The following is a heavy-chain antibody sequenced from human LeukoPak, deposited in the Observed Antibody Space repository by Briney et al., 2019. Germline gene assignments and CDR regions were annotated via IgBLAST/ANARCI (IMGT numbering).Heavy chain of an antibody. J-gene: IGHJ2*01. CDR2: IYYSGST. CDR3: AVGGVRVDIVATTPYWYLDL. CDR1: GGSISSGGYY. D-gene: IGHD5-12*01. Sequence: SETLSLTCTVSGGSISSGGYYWSWIRQHPGKGLEWIGYIYYSGSTYYNPSLKSRVTISVDTSKNQFSLKLSSVTAADTAVYYCAVGGVRVDIVATTPYWYLDLWGRGTLVTVSS. V-gene: IGHV4-31*03.